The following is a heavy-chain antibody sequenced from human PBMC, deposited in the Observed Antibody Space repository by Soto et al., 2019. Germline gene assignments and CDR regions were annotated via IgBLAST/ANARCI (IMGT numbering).Heavy chain of an antibody. V-gene: IGHV3-23*01. J-gene: IGHJ6*02. CDR3: AKDFNWYSSCRYGMDV. CDR1: GFTFSSSA. CDR2: ISCGGDNT. D-gene: IGHD6-19*01. Sequence: GGALRLSCAASGFTFSSSAMRWFRQHPGKGLEWVSTISCGGDNTYSADSVKGRFTSSRDNSKNTLYLQMNSLRAEDTAVYYCAKDFNWYSSCRYGMDVWGQGTTVTASS.